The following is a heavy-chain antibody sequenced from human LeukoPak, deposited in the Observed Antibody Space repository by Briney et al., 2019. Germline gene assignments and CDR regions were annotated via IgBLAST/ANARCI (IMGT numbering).Heavy chain of an antibody. CDR1: GFTFSSYG. Sequence: GRSLRLSCAASGFTFSSYGMHWVRQAPGKGLEWVAVIWYDGSNKYYADSVKGRFTISRDNSKNTLYLQMNSLRAEDTAVYYCARDGSWAGYYFDYWGQGTLVTVSS. V-gene: IGHV3-33*01. CDR2: IWYDGSNK. D-gene: IGHD3-10*01. CDR3: ARDGSWAGYYFDY. J-gene: IGHJ4*02.